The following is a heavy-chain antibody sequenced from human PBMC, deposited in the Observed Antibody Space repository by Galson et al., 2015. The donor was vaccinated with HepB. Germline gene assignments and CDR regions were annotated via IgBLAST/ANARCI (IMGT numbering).Heavy chain of an antibody. D-gene: IGHD6-19*01. CDR1: GYTFTSYG. CDR2: ISVYNGHT. Sequence: SVKVSCKASGYTFTSYGISWVRQAPGQGLEWMGRISVYNGHTNYAQRVQDRVTMTTDTSTTTAYMELRSLRSDDTAVYYCAREGIAVAGSDFWGQETLVTVSS. V-gene: IGHV1-18*01. CDR3: AREGIAVAGSDF. J-gene: IGHJ4*02.